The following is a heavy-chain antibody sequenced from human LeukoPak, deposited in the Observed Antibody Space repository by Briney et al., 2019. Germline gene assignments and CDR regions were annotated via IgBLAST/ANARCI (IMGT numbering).Heavy chain of an antibody. CDR1: GGSISSSSYY. D-gene: IGHD3-9*01. CDR2: IYYSGST. J-gene: IGHJ5*02. V-gene: IGHV4-39*01. Sequence: KPSETLSLTCTVSGGSISSSSYYWGWLRQPPGMGLEWVGSIYYSGSTYYNPSHKSRVTTSEDTSKNLFFLKLSSVTAADTAVYLRARRWYYDILWFDPWRQGTLVSVSS. CDR3: ARRWYYDILWFDP.